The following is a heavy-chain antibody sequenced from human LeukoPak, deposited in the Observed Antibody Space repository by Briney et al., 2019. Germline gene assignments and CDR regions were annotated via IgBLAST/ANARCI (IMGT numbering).Heavy chain of an antibody. D-gene: IGHD3-22*01. Sequence: GASVKVSCKASGYTFTSYGINWVRQAPGQGLEWMGWISAYNGNTNYAQKLQGRVTMTTDTSTSTAYMELRSLRSDDTAVYYCARERGSSGYYYYYYGMDVWGQGTTVTVSS. CDR2: ISAYNGNT. CDR1: GYTFTSYG. J-gene: IGHJ6*02. V-gene: IGHV1-18*01. CDR3: ARERGSSGYYYYYYGMDV.